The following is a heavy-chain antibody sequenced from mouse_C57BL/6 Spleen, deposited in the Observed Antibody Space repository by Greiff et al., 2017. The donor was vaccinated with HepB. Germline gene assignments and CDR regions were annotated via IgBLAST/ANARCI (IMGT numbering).Heavy chain of an antibody. CDR2: IRSGSSYT. J-gene: IGHJ3*01. CDR1: GFTFSSYG. Sequence: EVQWVESGGDLVKPGGSLKLSCAASGFTFSSYGMSWVRQTPDKGLEWVATIRSGSSYTYYPDSVKGRVTISRDNAKNTLYLQMSSLKSEDTAMYYCARHGDYDDGPWFAYWGQGTMVTVSA. CDR3: ARHGDYDDGPWFAY. V-gene: IGHV5-6*01. D-gene: IGHD2-4*01.